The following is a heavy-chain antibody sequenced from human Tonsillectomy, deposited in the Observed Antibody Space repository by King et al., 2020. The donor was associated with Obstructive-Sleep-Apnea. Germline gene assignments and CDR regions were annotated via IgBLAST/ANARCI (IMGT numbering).Heavy chain of an antibody. J-gene: IGHJ4*02. V-gene: IGHV3-9*01. Sequence: VQLVESGGGLVQPGRSLRLSCAASGFNLADYAMHWVRQVPGKGLEWVSGISWNSGNIGYADSVKGRFTITRDNAKNSLYLQMNSLRAEDTALYYCAKDMGFDTWVGFDYWGQGALVTVFS. CDR3: AKDMGFDTWVGFDY. D-gene: IGHD1-26*01. CDR2: ISWNSGNI. CDR1: GFNLADYA.